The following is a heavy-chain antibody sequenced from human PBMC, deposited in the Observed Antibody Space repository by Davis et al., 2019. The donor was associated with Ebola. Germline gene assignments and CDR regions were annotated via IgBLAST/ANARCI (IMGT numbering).Heavy chain of an antibody. D-gene: IGHD2/OR15-2a*01. CDR3: AFPRGKIAYYYYYMDV. CDR2: ISGRGDTT. Sequence: LSLTCGGTGFTFNIYAMSWVRQAPGKGLEWVSAISGRGDTTYYADSVRGRFTISRDNSKKTLYLQMNSLGAEDTAVYYCAFPRGKIAYYYYYMDVWGKGTTVTVSS. V-gene: IGHV3-23*01. CDR1: GFTFNIYA. J-gene: IGHJ6*03.